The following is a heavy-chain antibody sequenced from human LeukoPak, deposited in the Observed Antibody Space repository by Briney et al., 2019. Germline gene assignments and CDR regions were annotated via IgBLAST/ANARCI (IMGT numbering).Heavy chain of an antibody. CDR3: ARDLRAAAGTWFGNFDY. V-gene: IGHV3-21*01. Sequence: GGSLRLSCAASGFTFISYSMNWVRQAPGKGLEWVSSISSSSSYIYYADSVKGRFTISRDNAKNSLYLQMNSLRAEDTAVYYCARDLRAAAGTWFGNFDYWGQGTLVTVSS. CDR2: ISSSSSYI. D-gene: IGHD6-13*01. CDR1: GFTFISYS. J-gene: IGHJ4*02.